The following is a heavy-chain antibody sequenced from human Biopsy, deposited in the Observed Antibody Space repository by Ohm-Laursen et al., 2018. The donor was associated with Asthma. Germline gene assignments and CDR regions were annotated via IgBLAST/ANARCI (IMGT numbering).Heavy chain of an antibody. CDR1: GYTFISYA. CDR2: ISAGNGNT. D-gene: IGHD3-9*01. Sequence: ASVKVSCKASGYTFISYAIHWVRQAPGQRLEWMGWISAGNGNTKYSQKFQGRVTITRDTSASTAYMELSSLRSEDTAVYYCARTYYDFLTGQVNDAFAIRGQGTMVTVSS. CDR3: ARTYYDFLTGQVNDAFAI. V-gene: IGHV1-3*01. J-gene: IGHJ3*02.